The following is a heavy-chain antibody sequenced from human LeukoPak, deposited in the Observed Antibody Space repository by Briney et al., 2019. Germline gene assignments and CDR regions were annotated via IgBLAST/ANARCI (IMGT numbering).Heavy chain of an antibody. J-gene: IGHJ3*02. CDR2: INPNSGGT. CDR1: GYTFTGYY. V-gene: IGHV1-2*02. D-gene: IGHD3-3*01. Sequence: GASVKVSCKASGYTFTGYYMHWVRQAPGQGLEWMGWINPNSGGTNYAQKFQGRVTMTRDTSISTAYMELSGLRSDDTAVYYCASSNGTYYDFWSGYWAPGAFDIWGQGTMVTVSS. CDR3: ASSNGTYYDFWSGYWAPGAFDI.